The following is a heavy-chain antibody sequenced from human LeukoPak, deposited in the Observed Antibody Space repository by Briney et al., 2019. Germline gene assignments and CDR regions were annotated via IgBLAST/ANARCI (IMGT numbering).Heavy chain of an antibody. CDR1: GFTVSSNY. J-gene: IGHJ3*02. D-gene: IGHD2-21*02. V-gene: IGHV3-66*01. CDR2: IYSGGST. Sequence: GGSLRLSCAASGFTVSSNYMSWVRQAPGKGLEWVSVIYSGGSTYYADSVKGRFTISRDNSKNTLYLQMNSLRAEDTAVYYCARMDGGILLFSDAFDIWGQGTMVTVSS. CDR3: ARMDGGILLFSDAFDI.